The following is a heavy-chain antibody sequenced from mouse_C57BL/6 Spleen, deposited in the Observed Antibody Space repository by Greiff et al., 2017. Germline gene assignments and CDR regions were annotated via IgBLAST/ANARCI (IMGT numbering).Heavy chain of an antibody. CDR1: GYTFTSYT. CDR2: INPSSGYT. D-gene: IGHD4-1*01. J-gene: IGHJ2*01. CDR3: ARDPNWEHY. V-gene: IGHV1-4*01. Sequence: QVQLQQSGAELARPGASVKMSCKASGYTFTSYTMHWVKQRPGQGLEWIGYINPSSGYTKYNQKFKDKATLTADKAANTAYMKLSSLTSEDYAVDYCARDPNWEHYWGQGTTLTVSS.